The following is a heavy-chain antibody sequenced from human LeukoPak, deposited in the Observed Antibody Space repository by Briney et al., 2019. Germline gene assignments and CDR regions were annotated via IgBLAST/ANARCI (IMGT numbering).Heavy chain of an antibody. D-gene: IGHD3-3*01. J-gene: IGHJ6*02. CDR2: ISSSSSYI. CDR3: ARDEGYYDFWSGLYYYYGMDV. V-gene: IGHV3-21*01. Sequence: GGSLRLSCAASGFTFSSYSMNWVRQAPGKGLEWVSSISSSSSYIYYADSVKGRFTISRDRAKNSLYLQMNSLRAEDTAVYYCARDEGYYDFWSGLYYYYGMDVWGQGTTVTVSS. CDR1: GFTFSSYS.